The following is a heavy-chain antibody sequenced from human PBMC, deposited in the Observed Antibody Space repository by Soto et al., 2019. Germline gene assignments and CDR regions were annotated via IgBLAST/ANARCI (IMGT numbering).Heavy chain of an antibody. CDR1: SGSISSSNW. J-gene: IGHJ4*02. Sequence: QVQLQESGPGLVKPSGTLSLTCAVSSGSISSSNWWTWVRQPPGKGLEWIGEIYHSASINYNPSLKSRVTMSVDKSKNQFSLELSSVPAADTAVYFCATRVAATFYNWGQGTLVTVSS. CDR3: ATRVAATFYN. V-gene: IGHV4-4*02. D-gene: IGHD6-19*01. CDR2: IYHSASI.